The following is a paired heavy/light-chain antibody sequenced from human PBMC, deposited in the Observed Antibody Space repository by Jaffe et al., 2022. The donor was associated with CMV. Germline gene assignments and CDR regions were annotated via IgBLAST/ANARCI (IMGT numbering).Heavy chain of an antibody. D-gene: IGHD3-22*01. CDR1: GGSISSSSYY. V-gene: IGHV4-39*01. CDR2: IYYSGST. Sequence: QLQLQESGPGLVKPSETLSLTCTVSGGSISSSSYYWGWIRQPPGKGLEWIGSIYYSGSTYYNPSLKSRVTISVDTSKNQFSLKLSSVTAADTAVYYCARKSVVVITTGFDYWGQGTLVTVSS. CDR3: ARKSVVVITTGFDY. J-gene: IGHJ4*02.
Light chain of an antibody. CDR2: GAS. CDR3: QQDYNLPVT. Sequence: EIVMTQSPATLSLSPGERATLSCRASQSVSSSYLSWYQQKPGQAPRLLIYGASTRATGIPARFSGSGSGTDFTLTISSLQPEDFAVYYCQQDYNLPVTFGQGTKLEIK. J-gene: IGKJ2*01. V-gene: IGKV3D-7*01. CDR1: QSVSSSY.